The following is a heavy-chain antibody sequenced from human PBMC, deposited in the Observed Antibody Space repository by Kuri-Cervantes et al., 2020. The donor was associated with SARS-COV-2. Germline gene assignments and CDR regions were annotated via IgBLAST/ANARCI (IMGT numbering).Heavy chain of an antibody. CDR2: IKSKTDGGTT. Sequence: GESLKISCAASGFTFSSYAMSWVRQAPGKGLEWVGRIKSKTDGGTTDYAAPVKGRFTISRDDSKNTLYLQMNSLKTEDTAVYYCTTSGLGYSSSWYAFDYWGQGTLVTVSS. CDR3: TTSGLGYSSSWYAFDY. CDR1: GFTFSSYA. D-gene: IGHD6-13*01. J-gene: IGHJ4*02. V-gene: IGHV3-15*01.